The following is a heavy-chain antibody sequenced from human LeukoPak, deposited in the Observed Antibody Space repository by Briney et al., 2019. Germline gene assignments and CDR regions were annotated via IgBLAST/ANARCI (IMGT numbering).Heavy chain of an antibody. J-gene: IGHJ4*02. CDR1: GGSFRGYY. D-gene: IGHD3-9*01. CDR3: ASAFYDMLTGYFWRKFDY. Sequence: PSETLSLTCALYGGSFRGYYWSWIRQPPGKGVEWIGEFNHSGSTNHNPSLKSRVTLSVDTSQNQFSLTLSSVTAADTAVYYCASAFYDMLTGYFWRKFDYCGQGTLVTVSS. CDR2: FNHSGST. V-gene: IGHV4-34*01.